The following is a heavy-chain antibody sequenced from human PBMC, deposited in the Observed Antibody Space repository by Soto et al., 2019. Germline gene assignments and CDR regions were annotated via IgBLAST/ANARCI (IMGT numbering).Heavy chain of an antibody. CDR1: GGSISSSSYY. CDR3: ARQGYYYDSSPFDY. D-gene: IGHD3-22*01. Sequence: QLQLQESGPGLVKPSETLSLTCTVSGGSISSSSYYWGWIRQPPGKGLEWIGSIYYSGSTYYNPSLKSRVTISVDTSKNQFSLKLSSVTAADTAVYYCARQGYYYDSSPFDYWGQGTLVTVSS. CDR2: IYYSGST. V-gene: IGHV4-39*01. J-gene: IGHJ4*02.